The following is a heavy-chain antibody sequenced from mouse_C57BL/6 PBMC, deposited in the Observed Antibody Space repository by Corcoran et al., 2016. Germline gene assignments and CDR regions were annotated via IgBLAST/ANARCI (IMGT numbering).Heavy chain of an antibody. CDR3: AREGRSTGWFYAMDY. CDR2: INTYSGVP. CDR1: GYTFTTYG. Sequence: QIQLVQSGPELKKPGETVKISCKASGYTFTTYGMSWVKQAPGKGLKWMGWINTYSGVPTYADDFKGRFAFSLETSASTAYMQLSSLTSEDSAVYFGAREGRSTGWFYAMDYWGQGTSVTVSS. J-gene: IGHJ4*01. V-gene: IGHV9-3*01. D-gene: IGHD1-1*01.